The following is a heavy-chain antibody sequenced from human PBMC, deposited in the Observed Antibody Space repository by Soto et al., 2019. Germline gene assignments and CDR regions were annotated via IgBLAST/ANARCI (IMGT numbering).Heavy chain of an antibody. J-gene: IGHJ3*02. V-gene: IGHV3-30-3*01. CDR2: ISYDESNK. CDR3: ARVRGSSWYEGAFDI. D-gene: IGHD6-13*01. CDR1: GFTFSSYA. Sequence: QVQLVESGGGVVQPGRSLRLSCAASGFTFSSYAMHWVRQAPGKVLEWVAFISYDESNKYYADSVKGRFTISRDNSKNTRYLQMNSLRAEDTAVYYCARVRGSSWYEGAFDIWGQRTMVTVSS.